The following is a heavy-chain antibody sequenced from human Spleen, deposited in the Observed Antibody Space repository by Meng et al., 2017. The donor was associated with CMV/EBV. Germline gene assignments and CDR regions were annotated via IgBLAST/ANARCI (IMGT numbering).Heavy chain of an antibody. CDR3: TTDRQLVRHYYYYGMDV. Sequence: GGSLRLSCAASGFTFSNAWMSWVRQAPGKGLEWVGRIKSKTDGGTTDYAAPVKGRFTISRDDSKNTLYLQMNSLKTEDTAVYYCTTDRQLVRHYYYYGMDVWGQGTTVTVSS. V-gene: IGHV3-15*01. CDR2: IKSKTDGGTT. D-gene: IGHD6-6*01. J-gene: IGHJ6*02. CDR1: GFTFSNAW.